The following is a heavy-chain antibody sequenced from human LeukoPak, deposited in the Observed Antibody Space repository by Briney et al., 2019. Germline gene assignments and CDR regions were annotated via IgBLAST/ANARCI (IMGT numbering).Heavy chain of an antibody. CDR2: IYYSGST. D-gene: IGHD6-19*01. J-gene: IGHJ4*02. V-gene: IGHV4-59*08. Sequence: SETLSLTCTVSGGSMTNFYWSWIRQPPGKGLEWIGYIYYSGSTKYNPSLKSRVTISVDTSKNQFSLNLNSVTAADTAVYYCARGGWSLDYCGQGTLVTVS. CDR1: GGSMTNFY. CDR3: ARGGWSLDY.